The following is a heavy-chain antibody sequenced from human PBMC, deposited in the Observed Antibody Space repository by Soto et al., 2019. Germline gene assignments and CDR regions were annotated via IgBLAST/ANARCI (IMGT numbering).Heavy chain of an antibody. Sequence: GGSLRLSCRVSGFTFNNSGMHWVRQAPGKGLEWMAVISYDGSDKYYADSVRGRVIISRDNSKNTLNLEMNSLRAEDTAIYYCVKDRVPGAYGNYYGMDVWGQGTTVTVSS. D-gene: IGHD5-12*01. V-gene: IGHV3-30*18. CDR1: GFTFNNSG. CDR3: VKDRVPGAYGNYYGMDV. CDR2: ISYDGSDK. J-gene: IGHJ6*02.